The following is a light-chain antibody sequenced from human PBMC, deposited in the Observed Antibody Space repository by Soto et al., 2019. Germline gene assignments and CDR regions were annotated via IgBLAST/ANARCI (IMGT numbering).Light chain of an antibody. J-gene: IGKJ5*01. CDR2: GAS. Sequence: EIVLTQSPGTLSLSPGERAALSCRASQSVSSNLAWYQQKPGQAPRLLIYGASTRATGIPARFSGSGSGTDFTLTISSLEPEDFAVYYCQQRSNWPPITFGQGTRPEI. CDR3: QQRSNWPPIT. CDR1: QSVSSN. V-gene: IGKV3-11*01.